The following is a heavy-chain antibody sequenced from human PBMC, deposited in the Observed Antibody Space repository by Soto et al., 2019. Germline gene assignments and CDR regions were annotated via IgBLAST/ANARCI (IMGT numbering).Heavy chain of an antibody. V-gene: IGHV3-7*03. J-gene: IGHJ4*02. CDR2: IKTDGSET. D-gene: IGHD3-10*01. CDR1: GFTFSSFW. CDR3: TSDRYPRFYHGSGSYPYY. Sequence: VQLVESGGGLVQPGGSLRLSCAASGFTFSSFWMSWVRQAPGKGLEWVANIKTDGSETHYVDSVKGRFTISRDNPKTSLVLQMNSLRVEDTAVYFCTSDRYPRFYHGSGSYPYYWGQGTPVTVSS.